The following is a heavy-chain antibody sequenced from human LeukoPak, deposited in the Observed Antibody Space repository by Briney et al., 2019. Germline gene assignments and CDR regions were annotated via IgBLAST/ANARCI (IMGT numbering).Heavy chain of an antibody. CDR2: INPNSGGT. CDR1: GYTFTGYY. CDR3: ARDGGYSGYDGFDP. D-gene: IGHD5-12*01. V-gene: IGHV1-2*02. J-gene: IGHJ5*02. Sequence: GASVKVSCKASGYTFTGYYIHWVRQAPGQGLEWMGWINPNSGGTNYAQKFQGRVTMTRDTSIGTAYMELSRLRSDDTAVYYCARDGGYSGYDGFDPWGQGTLVTVSS.